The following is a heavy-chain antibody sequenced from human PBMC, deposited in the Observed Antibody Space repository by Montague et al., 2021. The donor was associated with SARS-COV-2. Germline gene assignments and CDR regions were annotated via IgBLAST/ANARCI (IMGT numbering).Heavy chain of an antibody. CDR3: ARDLGGIDV. D-gene: IGHD3-10*01. CDR1: GGPINSGGYS. Sequence: TLSLTCTVSGGPINSGGYSWSWIRQHPGKGLEWIGYIYYSGSTYYNPSLKSRLTISVDTSKNQFSLKLSSVTAADTAVYYCARDLGGIDVWGQGTTVIVSS. V-gene: IGHV4-31*03. J-gene: IGHJ6*02. CDR2: IYYSGST.